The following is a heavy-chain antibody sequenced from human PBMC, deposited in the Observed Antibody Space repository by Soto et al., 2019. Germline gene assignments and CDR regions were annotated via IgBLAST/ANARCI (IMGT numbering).Heavy chain of an antibody. Sequence: QVQLVQSGAEVKKPGASVKVSCKASGYTFTSYYMHWVRQAPGQGLEWMGIINPSGGSTSYAQKFQGRVTITRDTSTGTVYMELSSLRSEDTAVYYCASGARFPQGTMDVWGKGTTVTVSS. J-gene: IGHJ6*03. CDR1: GYTFTSYY. CDR2: INPSGGST. CDR3: ASGARFPQGTMDV. D-gene: IGHD3-3*01. V-gene: IGHV1-46*03.